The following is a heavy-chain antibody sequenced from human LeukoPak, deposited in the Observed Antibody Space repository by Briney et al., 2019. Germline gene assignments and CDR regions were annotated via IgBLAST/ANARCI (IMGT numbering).Heavy chain of an antibody. CDR3: ATGGDYAQAHYYYYGMDV. CDR1: GYSFTRYW. J-gene: IGHJ6*02. CDR2: IYPGDSDT. Sequence: KPGESLKISCKCSGYSFTRYWIAWVRQMPGKGLEWMGIIYPGDSDTRYSPSFQGQVTISADKSISTAYLQWSSLKASDTAMYYCATGGDYAQAHYYYYGMDVWGQGTTVTVSS. V-gene: IGHV5-51*01. D-gene: IGHD4-17*01.